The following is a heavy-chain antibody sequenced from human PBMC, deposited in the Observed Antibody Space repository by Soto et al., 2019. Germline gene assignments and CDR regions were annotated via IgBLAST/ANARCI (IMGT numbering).Heavy chain of an antibody. CDR3: AGHCTTTSCYWRFDP. D-gene: IGHD2-2*01. CDR1: GGSFSGYS. Sequence: SETLSLTCAVYGGSFSGYSWSWIRQPPGKGLEWIGEINHRGSTNYNPSLKSRVTVSVDTSKNQFSLKVTSVTAADTAVYYCAGHCTTTSCYWRFDPWGQGTLVTVSS. V-gene: IGHV4-34*01. CDR2: INHRGST. J-gene: IGHJ5*02.